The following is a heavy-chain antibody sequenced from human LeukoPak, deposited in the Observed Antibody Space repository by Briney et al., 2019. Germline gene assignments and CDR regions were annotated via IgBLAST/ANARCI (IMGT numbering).Heavy chain of an antibody. V-gene: IGHV4-34*01. CDR3: ARGYTARDY. J-gene: IGHJ4*02. D-gene: IGHD2-2*02. CDR1: GGSFSGYY. CDR2: INHSGST. Sequence: SETLSLTCAVYGGSFSGYYWSWIRQPPGKGLEWIGEINHSGSTNYNPSLKSRVTISVDTSKNQFSLKLSSVTAADAAVYYCARGYTARDYWGQGTLVTVSS.